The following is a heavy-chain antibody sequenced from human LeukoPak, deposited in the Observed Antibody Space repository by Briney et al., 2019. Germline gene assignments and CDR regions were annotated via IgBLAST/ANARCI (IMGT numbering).Heavy chain of an antibody. J-gene: IGHJ5*02. CDR1: RFTFSSSW. CDR3: AREAGPAYCSTTSCLNWFDP. V-gene: IGHV3-7*05. Sequence: GGSLRLSCEASRFTFSSSWMSWVRQAPGKGLEWVANIKQDGSDKYYVDSVKGRFTIFRDNAKNSLYLEMNSLRAEDTAVYYCAREAGPAYCSTTSCLNWFDPWGQGTLVTVSS. CDR2: IKQDGSDK. D-gene: IGHD2-2*01.